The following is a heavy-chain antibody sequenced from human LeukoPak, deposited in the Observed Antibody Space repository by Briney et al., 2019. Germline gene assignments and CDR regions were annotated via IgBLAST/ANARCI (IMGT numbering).Heavy chain of an antibody. D-gene: IGHD5-12*01. CDR2: IIPIFGTA. V-gene: IGHV1-69*01. Sequence: GSSVKVSCKASGGTFSSYAISWVRQAPGQGLEWMGGIIPIFGTANYAQKFQGRVTITADESTSTAYMELSSLRSEDTAVYYCARDTQLGSGYQRNAFDIWGQGTMVTVSS. J-gene: IGHJ3*02. CDR3: ARDTQLGSGYQRNAFDI. CDR1: GGTFSSYA.